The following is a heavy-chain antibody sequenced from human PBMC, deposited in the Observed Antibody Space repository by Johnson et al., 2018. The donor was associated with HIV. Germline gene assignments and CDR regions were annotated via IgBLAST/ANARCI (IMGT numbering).Heavy chain of an antibody. CDR2: ISYDGSSK. D-gene: IGHD3-3*01. CDR1: GFTFSSYA. Sequence: QVQLVESGGGLEQPGRSLRLSCAASGFTFSSYAMHWVRQAPGKGLEWVAVISYDGSSKYYADSVKGRFTISRDNSRNTLYLQMNSLRAEDTAVYYCARDQAIFGVVLASDAFDIWGQGTMVTVSS. J-gene: IGHJ3*02. CDR3: ARDQAIFGVVLASDAFDI. V-gene: IGHV3-30*04.